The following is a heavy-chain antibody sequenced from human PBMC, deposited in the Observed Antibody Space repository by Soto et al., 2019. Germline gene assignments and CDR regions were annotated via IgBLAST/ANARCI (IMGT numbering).Heavy chain of an antibody. D-gene: IGHD1-20*01. CDR1: GFTFSSYA. CDR2: ISYDGSNK. Sequence: QVQLVESGGGVVQPGRSLRLSCAASGFTFSSYAMHWVRQAPGKGLEWVAIISYDGSNKYNADSVKGRFTISRDNSKNTLNLQINSLRAEDTAVYYCAREEVSARKHYGMDVWGQGTTVTVSS. CDR3: AREEVSARKHYGMDV. J-gene: IGHJ6*02. V-gene: IGHV3-30-3*01.